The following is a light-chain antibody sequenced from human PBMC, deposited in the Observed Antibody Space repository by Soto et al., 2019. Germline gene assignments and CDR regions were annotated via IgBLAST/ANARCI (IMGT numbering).Light chain of an antibody. CDR3: QQTTTFPLT. V-gene: IGKV1-12*01. CDR1: QGITSW. CDR2: RAS. J-gene: IGKJ4*01. Sequence: DIQMTQSPSSVSASVGDRVTITCRASQGITSWLDWYQQKPGKAPKLLIYRASNLHSGVPSRFSGSGSGTDCTLTISSLQPADFATYYCQQTTTFPLTFGGGTKVEI.